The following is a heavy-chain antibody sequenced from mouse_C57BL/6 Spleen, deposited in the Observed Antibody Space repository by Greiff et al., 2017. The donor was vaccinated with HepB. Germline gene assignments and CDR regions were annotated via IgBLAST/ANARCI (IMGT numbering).Heavy chain of an antibody. CDR2: ISSGSSTI. V-gene: IGHV5-17*01. Sequence: EVKLMESGGGLVKPGGSLKLSCAASGFTFSDYGMHWVRQAPEKGLAWVAYISSGSSTIYYADTVKGRFTISRDNAKNTLFLQMTSLRSEDTAMYYCASWYGTPYYAMDYWGQGTSVTVSS. J-gene: IGHJ4*01. CDR3: ASWYGTPYYAMDY. D-gene: IGHD2-10*02. CDR1: GFTFSDYG.